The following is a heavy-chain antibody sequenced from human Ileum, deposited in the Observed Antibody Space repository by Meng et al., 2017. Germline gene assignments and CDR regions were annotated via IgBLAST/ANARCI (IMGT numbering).Heavy chain of an antibody. V-gene: IGHV1-8*01. J-gene: IGHJ5*02. D-gene: IGHD3-10*01. CDR2: MSPNSGNT. CDR3: ARVVSSGTFGDWFDP. CDR1: GYTFTSYD. Sequence: QVQLVQSEAEVRTPGASGKVSCRASGYTFTSYDIHWVRQAPGQGLEWMGWMSPNSGNTGYSQNFQGRVTLTRSTPLRTVYMELSSLQSEDTAVYYCARVVSSGTFGDWFDPWGQGTLVTVSS.